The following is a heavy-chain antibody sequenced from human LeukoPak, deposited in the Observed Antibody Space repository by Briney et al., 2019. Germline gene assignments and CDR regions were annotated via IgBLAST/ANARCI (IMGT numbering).Heavy chain of an antibody. D-gene: IGHD6-13*01. V-gene: IGHV3-21*01. CDR1: GFMFSSYS. J-gene: IGHJ4*02. Sequence: GGSLRLSCAASGFMFSSYSMNWVRQAPGKGLEWVSSISSSSSSIYYADSVKGRFTISRDNAKNSLYLQMNSLRAEDTAVYYCARGFRVAATAYYFDYWGQGTLVTVSS. CDR2: ISSSSSSI. CDR3: ARGFRVAATAYYFDY.